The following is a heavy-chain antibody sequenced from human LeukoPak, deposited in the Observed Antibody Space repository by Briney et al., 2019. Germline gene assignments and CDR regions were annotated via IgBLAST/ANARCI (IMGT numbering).Heavy chain of an antibody. CDR3: ARVVVEIASYYFDY. D-gene: IGHD2-15*01. CDR1: GFTVSSNY. CDR2: IYSGGST. V-gene: IGHV3-66*01. Sequence: PGGSLRLSCAASGFTVSSNYMSWVRQAPGKGLEWVSVIYSGGSTYYADSVKCRFTISRDNSKNTLYLQMNSLRAEDTAVYYCARVVVEIASYYFDYWGQGTLVTVSS. J-gene: IGHJ4*02.